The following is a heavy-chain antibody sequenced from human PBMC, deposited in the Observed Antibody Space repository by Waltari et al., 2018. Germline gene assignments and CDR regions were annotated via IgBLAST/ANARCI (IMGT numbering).Heavy chain of an antibody. CDR2: IWFYGSAK. J-gene: IGHJ4*02. D-gene: IGHD4-17*01. V-gene: IGHV3-30*14. Sequence: VQLVESGGGLVQPGGSLRLSCAASGFTFSGHAMHWVRLTPGKGLDCVAVIWFYGSAKYYADSLKYRFTISRDNSQNMLYLQMNNLKFEDTAIYYCARVYGTNALDYWGQGVLVTVSS. CDR1: GFTFSGHA. CDR3: ARVYGTNALDY.